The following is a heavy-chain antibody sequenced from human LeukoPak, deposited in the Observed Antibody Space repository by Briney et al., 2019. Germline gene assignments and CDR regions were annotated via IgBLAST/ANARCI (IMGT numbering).Heavy chain of an antibody. J-gene: IGHJ4*02. CDR2: IKQDGSEK. V-gene: IGHV3-7*01. CDR3: ARVPIRWLQFDY. Sequence: GGSLRLSCAASGFTLSSYWMSWVRQAPGKGLEWVANIKQDGSEKYYVDSVKGRFTISRDNAKNSLYLQMNSLRAEDTAVYYCARVPIRWLQFDYWGQGTLVTVSS. CDR1: GFTLSSYW. D-gene: IGHD5-24*01.